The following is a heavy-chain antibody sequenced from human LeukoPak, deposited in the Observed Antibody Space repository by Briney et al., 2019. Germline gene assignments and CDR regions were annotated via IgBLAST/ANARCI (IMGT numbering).Heavy chain of an antibody. CDR3: ARDRGSGIYAY. Sequence: SETLSLTCTVSGGSISNYYWNWIRQPAGKGLEWTGRMHSSGSTNCNPSLKSRVTMSVDTSRNQFSLTLTSVTAADTAVYYCARDRGSGIYAYWGQGTLVTVSS. V-gene: IGHV4-4*07. CDR2: MHSSGST. J-gene: IGHJ4*02. D-gene: IGHD1-26*01. CDR1: GGSISNYY.